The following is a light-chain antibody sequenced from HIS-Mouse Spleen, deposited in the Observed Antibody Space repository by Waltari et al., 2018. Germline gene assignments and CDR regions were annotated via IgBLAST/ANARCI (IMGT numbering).Light chain of an antibody. J-gene: IGLJ1*01. CDR3: CSYAGSYTWYV. CDR2: DVS. CDR1: SSDVGGYNY. V-gene: IGLV2-11*01. Sequence: QSALTQPRSVSGSPGQSVTISCTGTSSDVGGYNYVSWYQQHPGKASKLMIYDVSKRPSGVPDRFSGSKSGNTASLTISGLQAEDEADYYCCSYAGSYTWYVFGTGTKVTVL.